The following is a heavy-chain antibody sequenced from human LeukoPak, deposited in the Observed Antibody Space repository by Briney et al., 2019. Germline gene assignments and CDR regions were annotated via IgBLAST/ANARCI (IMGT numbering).Heavy chain of an antibody. Sequence: SQTLSLTCTVSGGSVNSVDYFWNWIRQPPGKGLEWIGYIYYSGSTYYNPSLKSRVNISVDTSKNQFSLKLSSVTAADTAVYFCARGYCSSTTCYRVNTIDWLDPWGQGTLVTVSS. CDR2: IYYSGST. CDR1: GGSVNSVDYF. J-gene: IGHJ5*02. CDR3: ARGYCSSTTCYRVNTIDWLDP. D-gene: IGHD2-2*01. V-gene: IGHV4-30-4*01.